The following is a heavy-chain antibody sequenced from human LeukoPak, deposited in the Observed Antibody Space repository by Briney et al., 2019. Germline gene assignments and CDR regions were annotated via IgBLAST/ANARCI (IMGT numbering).Heavy chain of an antibody. D-gene: IGHD3-10*01. Sequence: SETLSLTCKVSGGSMDNFYWTWIRQPPGKGLEWIGCIYDRGPAYYNPSLKSRFTISVDRPKNQFFLNVTSLTAADTAVYYCARSRQASGLFNSWGQGTLVVVSS. J-gene: IGHJ5*01. V-gene: IGHV4-59*12. CDR3: ARSRQASGLFNS. CDR1: GGSMDNFY. CDR2: IYDRGPA.